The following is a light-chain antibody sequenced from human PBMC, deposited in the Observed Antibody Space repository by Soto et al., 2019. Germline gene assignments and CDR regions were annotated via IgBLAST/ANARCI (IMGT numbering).Light chain of an antibody. CDR1: GGSIGSGM. J-gene: IGLJ3*02. CDR2: EDN. V-gene: IGLV6-57*02. CDR3: QSSQDDFWV. Sequence: NFMLTQPHSVSESPGRTVTISCTGSGGSIGSGMVEWYQVRPGSGPTTVIFEDNQRPSGVPDRFSGSIDSSSNSSSLTISALKHEDEADYYCQSSQDDFWVFGGGAQLTVL.